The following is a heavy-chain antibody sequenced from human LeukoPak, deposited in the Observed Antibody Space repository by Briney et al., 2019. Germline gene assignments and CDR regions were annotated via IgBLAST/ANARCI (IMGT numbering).Heavy chain of an antibody. CDR2: IIPTFGTA. J-gene: IGHJ3*02. D-gene: IGHD2-21*01. V-gene: IGHV1-69*13. CDR1: GGTFSSYA. CDR3: ARVPVILAYCGGDCYFGAFDI. Sequence: VASVKVSCKASGGTFSSYAISWVRQAPGQGLEWMGGIIPTFGTANYAQKFQGRVTITADESTSTAYMELSSLRSEDTAVYYCARVPVILAYCGGDCYFGAFDIWGQGTMVTVSS.